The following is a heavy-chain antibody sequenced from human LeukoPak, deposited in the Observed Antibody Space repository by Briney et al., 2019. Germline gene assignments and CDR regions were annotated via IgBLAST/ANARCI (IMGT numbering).Heavy chain of an antibody. CDR3: ASQRSVVVTAVFFDY. Sequence: GASVKVSCKASGGTFSSYAISWVRQAPGQGLEWMGGIIPIFGTANYAQKFQGRVTITADKSTSTAYMELSSLRSEDTAVYYCASQRSVVVTAVFFDYWGQGTLVTVSS. CDR1: GGTFSSYA. J-gene: IGHJ4*02. D-gene: IGHD2-21*02. CDR2: IIPIFGTA. V-gene: IGHV1-69*06.